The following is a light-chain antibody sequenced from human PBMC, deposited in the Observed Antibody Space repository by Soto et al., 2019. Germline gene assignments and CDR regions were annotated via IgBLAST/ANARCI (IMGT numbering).Light chain of an antibody. V-gene: IGKV3-20*01. CDR3: HQYGGATWA. J-gene: IGKJ1*01. CDR2: GAS. CDR1: QFFSNTY. Sequence: VLTQSPGSLSLSPGEGATLSCRASQFFSNTYLAWYQLRPGQAPRLLIYGASHRATGIPDRFSGSGSGTDCTRSVTSLEPEDSAVYYSHQYGGATWALGQGTKVDIK.